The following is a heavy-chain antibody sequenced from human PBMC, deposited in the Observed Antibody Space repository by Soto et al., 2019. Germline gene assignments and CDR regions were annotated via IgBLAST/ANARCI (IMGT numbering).Heavy chain of an antibody. V-gene: IGHV3-64*01. D-gene: IGHD6-19*01. CDR3: ARDREEWLVPDYYYYYGMDV. CDR2: ISSNGGST. CDR1: GFTFSSYA. Sequence: LRLSCAASGFTFSSYAMHWVRQAPGKGLEYVSAISSNGGSTYYANSVKGRFTISRDNSKNTLYLQMGSLRAEDMAVYYCARDREEWLVPDYYYYYGMDVWGQGTTVTVSS. J-gene: IGHJ6*02.